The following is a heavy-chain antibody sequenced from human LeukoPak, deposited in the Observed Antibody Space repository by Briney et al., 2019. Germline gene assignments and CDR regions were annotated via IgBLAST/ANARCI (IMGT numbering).Heavy chain of an antibody. V-gene: IGHV3-23*01. Sequence: GGSLRLSCAASGFTYSSYAMSWVRQARAKGLEWVSAISGSGGSTYYADSVKGRFTISRDNSKNTLYLQMNSLRAEDTAVYYCAKGGGTAMAVYYYYGMDVWGQGNTVTVSS. J-gene: IGHJ6*02. CDR1: GFTYSSYA. D-gene: IGHD5-18*01. CDR2: ISGSGGST. CDR3: AKGGGTAMAVYYYYGMDV.